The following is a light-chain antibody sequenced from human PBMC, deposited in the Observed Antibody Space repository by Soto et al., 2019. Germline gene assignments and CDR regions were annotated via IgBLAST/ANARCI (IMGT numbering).Light chain of an antibody. V-gene: IGKV1-27*01. CDR1: QGIATY. J-gene: IGKJ1*01. CDR3: QKYNSARWA. CDR2: AAS. Sequence: DVQMTQSPSSLSASVGDRVTITCRASQGIATYVAWYQQQPGKDPKLLIYAASTLQSGVPSRFSGSGSGTDFSLTISGLQPEDVATYYCQKYNSARWAFGQGTKVELK.